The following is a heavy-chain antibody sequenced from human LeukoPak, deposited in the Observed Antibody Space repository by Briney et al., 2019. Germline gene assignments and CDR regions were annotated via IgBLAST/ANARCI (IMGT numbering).Heavy chain of an antibody. CDR3: ARDVPPDMGDYDYVWGSYRPYYFDY. Sequence: GGSLRLSCAASGFTFSGYAMSWVRQAPGKGLEWVSAISGSGGSTYYADSVKGRFTISRDNAKNSLYLQMNSLRAEDTAVYYCARDVPPDMGDYDYVWGSYRPYYFDYWGQGTLVTVSS. CDR2: ISGSGGST. D-gene: IGHD3-16*02. J-gene: IGHJ4*02. V-gene: IGHV3-23*01. CDR1: GFTFSGYA.